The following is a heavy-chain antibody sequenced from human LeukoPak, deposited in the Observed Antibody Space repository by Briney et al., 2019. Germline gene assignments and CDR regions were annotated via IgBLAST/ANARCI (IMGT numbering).Heavy chain of an antibody. D-gene: IGHD3-3*01. J-gene: IGHJ4*02. CDR1: GGSISSGGYY. CDR2: IYYSGST. Sequence: SETLSLTCTVSGGSISSGGYYWSWIRQHPGKGLEWIGYIYYSGSTYYNPSLKSRVTISVDTSKNQFSLKLSSVTAADTAVYYCARVGTXFGXXXSEDYWGQGXLVTVS. V-gene: IGHV4-31*03. CDR3: ARVGTXFGXXXSEDY.